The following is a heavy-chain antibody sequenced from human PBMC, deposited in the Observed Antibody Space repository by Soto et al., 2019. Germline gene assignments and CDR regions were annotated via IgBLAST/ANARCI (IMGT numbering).Heavy chain of an antibody. CDR1: GFTFGDYA. V-gene: IGHV3-49*04. CDR3: TSPHYYDSSGYYPFDY. Sequence: GWSLRLSCTASGFTFGDYAMSWVRQAPGKGLEWVGFIRSKAYGGTTEYAASVKGRFTISRDDSKSIAYLQMNSLKTEDTAVYYCTSPHYYDSSGYYPFDYWGQGTLVTVSS. J-gene: IGHJ4*02. CDR2: IRSKAYGGTT. D-gene: IGHD3-22*01.